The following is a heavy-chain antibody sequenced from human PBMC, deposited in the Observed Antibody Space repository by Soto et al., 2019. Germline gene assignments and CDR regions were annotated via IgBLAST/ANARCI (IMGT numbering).Heavy chain of an antibody. CDR1: GYNFMTYA. D-gene: IGHD3-16*01. Sequence: ASVKVSCKTSGYNFMTYAIHWLRQAPGQRPEWMGWIRPDNGDTKYAEKLQGRVTMTRDTSATTVYMELSGLISEDTAVYFCAKEGGPWGQGTQVTVSS. V-gene: IGHV1-3*01. J-gene: IGHJ5*02. CDR2: IRPDNGDT. CDR3: AKEGGP.